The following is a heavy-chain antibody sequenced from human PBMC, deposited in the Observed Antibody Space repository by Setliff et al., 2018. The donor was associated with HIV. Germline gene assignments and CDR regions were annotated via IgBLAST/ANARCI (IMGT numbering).Heavy chain of an antibody. CDR2: IKTDGSST. Sequence: LRLSCAASGFTFSSYWMHWVRQAPGKGLVWVSRIKTDGSSTSYADFVKGRFTISRDNSKNTLYLQVNSLRPEDTAVYHCASARIPTGGTSTSFDYWGQGTLVTVSS. J-gene: IGHJ4*02. CDR3: ASARIPTGGTSTSFDY. V-gene: IGHV3-74*01. D-gene: IGHD1-1*01. CDR1: GFTFSSYW.